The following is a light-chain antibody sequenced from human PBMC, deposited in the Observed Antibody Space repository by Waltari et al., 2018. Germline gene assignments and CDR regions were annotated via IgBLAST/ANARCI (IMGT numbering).Light chain of an antibody. V-gene: IGLV2-11*01. CDR2: DVS. CDR3: CSYAGRYTWV. J-gene: IGLJ3*02. Sequence: QSALTQPRSVSGSPGQSVTISCTGTNSDVGGYNYVSWYQQPPGKAPNLMIYDVSKRPSGVPDRFSGSKSGNTASLTISGLQAEDEADYYCCSYAGRYTWVFGGGTKLTVL. CDR1: NSDVGGYNY.